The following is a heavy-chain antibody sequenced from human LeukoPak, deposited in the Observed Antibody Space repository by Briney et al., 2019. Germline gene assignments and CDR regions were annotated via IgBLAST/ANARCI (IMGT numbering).Heavy chain of an antibody. V-gene: IGHV4-30-4*01. J-gene: IGHJ4*02. CDR1: GGSISSGDYY. Sequence: SQTLSLTCTVSGGSISSGDYYWSWIRQPPGTGLEWIGYIYYSGSTYYNPSLKSRVTISVDTSKNQFSLKLSSVTAADTAVYYCARFPTYYDNLTGYYASDFDYWGQGTLVTVSS. D-gene: IGHD3-9*01. CDR3: ARFPTYYDNLTGYYASDFDY. CDR2: IYYSGST.